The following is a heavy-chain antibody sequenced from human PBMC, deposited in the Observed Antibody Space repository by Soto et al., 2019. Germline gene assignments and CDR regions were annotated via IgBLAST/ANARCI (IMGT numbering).Heavy chain of an antibody. CDR2: IYYSGST. Sequence: ASETLSLTCTVSGGSISSSSYYWGWIRQPPGKGLEWIGSIYYSGSTYYNPSLKSRVTISVDTSKNQFSLKLSSVTAADTAVYYCASPWGVTTRIDDWGQGTLVTVSS. D-gene: IGHD4-17*01. CDR1: GGSISSSSYY. J-gene: IGHJ4*02. V-gene: IGHV4-39*01. CDR3: ASPWGVTTRIDD.